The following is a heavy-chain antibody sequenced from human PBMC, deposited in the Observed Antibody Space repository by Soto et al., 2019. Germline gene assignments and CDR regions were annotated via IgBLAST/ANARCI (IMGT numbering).Heavy chain of an antibody. V-gene: IGHV3-7*03. D-gene: IGHD3-22*01. Sequence: GSLRLSCAASGFTFSSYWMSWVRQAPGKGLEWVANIKQDGSEKYYVDSVKGRLTISRDNAKNSLYLQMNSLRAEDTAVYYCARGYYRFDYFDYWGQGTLVTVSS. CDR2: IKQDGSEK. CDR1: GFTFSSYW. CDR3: ARGYYRFDYFDY. J-gene: IGHJ4*02.